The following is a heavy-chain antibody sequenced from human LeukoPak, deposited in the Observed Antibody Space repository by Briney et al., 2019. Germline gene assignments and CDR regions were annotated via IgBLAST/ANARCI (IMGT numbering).Heavy chain of an antibody. CDR1: GYTFTSYG. J-gene: IGHJ4*02. D-gene: IGHD6-13*01. CDR3: AKISITAGTRSFDY. CDR2: INPNSGAT. V-gene: IGHV1-2*02. Sequence: ASVKVSCKASGYTFTSYGISWVRQAPGQGLEWVGWINPNSGATNYAQNFQGRVTMTRDTSINTVYMELSRLRSDDTAVYYCAKISITAGTRSFDYWGQGTLVTVSS.